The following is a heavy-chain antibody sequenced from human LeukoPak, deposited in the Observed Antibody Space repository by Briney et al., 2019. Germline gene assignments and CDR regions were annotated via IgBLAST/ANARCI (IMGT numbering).Heavy chain of an antibody. CDR1: GYTFTGYY. V-gene: IGHV1-2*02. J-gene: IGHJ5*02. Sequence: ASVKVSCNASGYTFTGYYMHWVRQAPGQGLERMGWINPNSGGTNYAQKFQGRVTMTRDTSISTAYMELSRLRSDDTAVYYCARVPNPITMVRGVIIWFDPWGQGTLVTVSS. CDR3: ARVPNPITMVRGVIIWFDP. D-gene: IGHD3-10*01. CDR2: INPNSGGT.